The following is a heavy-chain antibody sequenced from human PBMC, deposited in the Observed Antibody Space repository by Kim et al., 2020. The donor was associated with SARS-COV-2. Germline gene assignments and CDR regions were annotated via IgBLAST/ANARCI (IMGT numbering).Heavy chain of an antibody. D-gene: IGHD2-2*01. V-gene: IGHV4-34*01. Sequence: SETLSLTCAVYGGSFSGYYWSWIRQPPGKGLEWIGEINHSGSTNYNPSLKSRVTISVDTSKNQFSLKLSSVTAADTAVYYCARGWGGRRDGYAPASFDYWGQGNLVTVSS. CDR2: INHSGST. CDR3: ARGWGGRRDGYAPASFDY. J-gene: IGHJ4*02. CDR1: GGSFSGYY.